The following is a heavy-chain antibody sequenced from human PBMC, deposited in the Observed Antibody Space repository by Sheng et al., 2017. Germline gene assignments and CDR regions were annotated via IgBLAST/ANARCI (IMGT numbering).Heavy chain of an antibody. J-gene: IGHJ4*02. D-gene: IGHD6-19*01. CDR3: AKSISGWYLRDSGLDY. CDR2: ISGSGGST. V-gene: IGHV3-23*01. Sequence: EVQLLESGGGLVQPGGSLRLSCAASGFTFSSYAMSWVRQAPGKGLEWVSAISGSGGSTYYADSVKGRFTISRDNSKNTLYLQMNSLRAEDTAVYYCAKSISGWYLRDSGLDYWGQGTLVTVSS. CDR1: GFTFSSYA.